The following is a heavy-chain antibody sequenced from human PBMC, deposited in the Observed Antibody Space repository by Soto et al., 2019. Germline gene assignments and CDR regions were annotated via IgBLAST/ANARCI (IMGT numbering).Heavy chain of an antibody. CDR3: ARAPESYFDSSGYWNN. J-gene: IGHJ4*02. D-gene: IGHD3-22*01. Sequence: SVKVSCKASGGTFSSYAISWLRQAPGQGLEWRGGIIPIFGTANYAQKLQARVTITADESTSTAYMELSSLRSEDKAVYYCARAPESYFDSSGYWNNWGQGTLVTVSS. CDR1: GGTFSSYA. CDR2: IIPIFGTA. V-gene: IGHV1-69*13.